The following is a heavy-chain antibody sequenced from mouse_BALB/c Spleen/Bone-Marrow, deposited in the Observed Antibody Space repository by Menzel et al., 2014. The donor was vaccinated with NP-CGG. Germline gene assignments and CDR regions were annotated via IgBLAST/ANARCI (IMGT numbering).Heavy chain of an antibody. CDR1: GYAFTSYN. V-gene: IGHV1S135*01. Sequence: VQLQQSGPELVKPGASVKVSCKASGYAFTSYNMFWVKQSHGKSLEWIGYIDPYNGGTSYNQKFKGKATLTVDKSSSTAYMHLSSLTSEGPAVYYCARSRDVGYFDYWGQGTTLTVSS. D-gene: IGHD3-3*01. J-gene: IGHJ2*01. CDR2: IDPYNGGT. CDR3: ARSRDVGYFDY.